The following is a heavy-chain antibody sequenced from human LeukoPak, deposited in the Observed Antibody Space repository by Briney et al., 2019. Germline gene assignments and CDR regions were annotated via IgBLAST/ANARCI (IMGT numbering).Heavy chain of an antibody. Sequence: GGSLRLSCAASGFTFSTYAMSWVRQAPGKGLEWVSAISATGGTTYYADSVKGRFTISRDNSKNTLYLQLNSLRAEETAIYYCAKGKVTAFLDWFDPWGQGTLVTVSS. J-gene: IGHJ5*02. CDR1: GFTFSTYA. V-gene: IGHV3-23*01. CDR2: ISATGGTT. CDR3: AKGKVTAFLDWFDP. D-gene: IGHD2-21*02.